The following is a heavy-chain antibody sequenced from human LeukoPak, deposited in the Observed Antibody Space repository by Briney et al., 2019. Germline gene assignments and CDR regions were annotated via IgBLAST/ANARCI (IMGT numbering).Heavy chain of an antibody. CDR1: GGSIGNFF. Sequence: PSETLSLTCTVSGGSIGNFFWSWIRQHPGKGLEWIGYVSYSGSTYYNPSLEGRVTTSLDTSKNHFSLKLSSVTAADTAVYYCARGRNGGDYFYMDVWGRGTTVTVSS. CDR3: ARGRNGGDYFYMDV. V-gene: IGHV4-31*03. J-gene: IGHJ6*03. D-gene: IGHD3-16*01. CDR2: VSYSGST.